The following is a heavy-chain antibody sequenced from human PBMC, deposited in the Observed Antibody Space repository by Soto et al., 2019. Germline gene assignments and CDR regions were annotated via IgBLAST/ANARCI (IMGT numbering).Heavy chain of an antibody. V-gene: IGHV4-31*03. CDR2: IYYSGST. Sequence: SETLSLTCTVSGGSISSGGYYWSWIRQHPGKGLEWIGYIYYSGSTYYNPSLKSRVTISVDTSKNQFSLKLSSVTAADTAVYYCAREPYYDFWSGYFASEPDDAFDIWGQGTMVTVS. CDR3: AREPYYDFWSGYFASEPDDAFDI. CDR1: GGSISSGGYY. D-gene: IGHD3-3*01. J-gene: IGHJ3*02.